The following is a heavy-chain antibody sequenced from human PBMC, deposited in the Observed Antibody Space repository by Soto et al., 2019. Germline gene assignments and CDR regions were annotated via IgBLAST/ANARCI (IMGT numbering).Heavy chain of an antibody. V-gene: IGHV3-23*01. CDR2: ISSSGYTT. Sequence: GGSLRLSCAASGFTFTRSDMTWVRQAPGKGLEWVAGISSSGYTTNYADSVEGRFTISRDNSKNTLYLQMNSLRAEDTAVYFCEKESVQRFFNYWGQGTPVTVSS. CDR1: GFTFTRSD. J-gene: IGHJ4*02. D-gene: IGHD6-19*01. CDR3: EKESVQRFFNY.